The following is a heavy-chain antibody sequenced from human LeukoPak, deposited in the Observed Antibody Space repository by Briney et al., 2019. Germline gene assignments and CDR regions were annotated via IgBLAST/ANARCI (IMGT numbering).Heavy chain of an antibody. CDR3: AKDTGIAGPHDY. Sequence: GGSLRLSCAASGFTFSSYGMHWVRQAPGKGLEWVAVISYDGSNKYYADSVKGRFTISRDNSKNTLYLQMNSLRAEDTAVYYCAKDTGIAGPHDYWGQGTLVTVSS. D-gene: IGHD6-13*01. V-gene: IGHV3-30*18. J-gene: IGHJ4*02. CDR2: ISYDGSNK. CDR1: GFTFSSYG.